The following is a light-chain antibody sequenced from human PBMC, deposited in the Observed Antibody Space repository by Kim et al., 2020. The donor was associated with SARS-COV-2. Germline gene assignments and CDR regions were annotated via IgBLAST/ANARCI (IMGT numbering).Light chain of an antibody. CDR1: QSVTSSY. V-gene: IGKV3-20*01. Sequence: EIVLTQSPGTLSLSPGERATLSCRASQSVTSSYLAWYQQKPGQAPRLLIYAASSRATDIPDRFSGSGSGTDFTLTISRLEPEDFAVYYCQQFDDSPRALTFGGGTKVDIK. CDR2: AAS. CDR3: QQFDDSPRALT. J-gene: IGKJ4*01.